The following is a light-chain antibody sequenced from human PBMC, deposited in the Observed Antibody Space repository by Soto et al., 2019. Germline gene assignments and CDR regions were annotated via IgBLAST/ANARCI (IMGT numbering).Light chain of an antibody. CDR2: EVS. V-gene: IGLV2-18*01. Sequence: QSALTQPPSVSGSPGQSVTVSCTGTSSDVGSDNRVSWYQQPPGKAPKLMIYEVSNRPSGVPDRFSGSKSGNTASLTISGLQAEDEADYYCTLYRTKITVFGTGTKLTVL. CDR1: SSDVGSDNR. CDR3: TLYRTKITV. J-gene: IGLJ1*01.